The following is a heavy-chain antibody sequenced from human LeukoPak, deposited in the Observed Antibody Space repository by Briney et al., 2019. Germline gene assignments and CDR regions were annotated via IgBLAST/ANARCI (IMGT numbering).Heavy chain of an antibody. CDR2: INHSGST. Sequence: SETLSLTCAVYGGSFSGYYWSWIRQPPGKGLEWIGEINHSGSTNYNPSLKSRVTISVDTSKNQFSLKLTSVTAADTAVYYCARGGLYCSSSSCTPDWFVPWGQGTLVTVSS. CDR1: GGSFSGYY. V-gene: IGHV4-34*01. CDR3: ARGGLYCSSSSCTPDWFVP. J-gene: IGHJ5*02. D-gene: IGHD2-2*01.